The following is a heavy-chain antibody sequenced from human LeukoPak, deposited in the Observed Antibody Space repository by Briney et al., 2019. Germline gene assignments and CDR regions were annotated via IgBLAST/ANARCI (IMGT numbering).Heavy chain of an antibody. V-gene: IGHV5-51*01. CDR2: IYPGDSDT. CDR3: ARHLRGYSYGMVYYGMDV. D-gene: IGHD5-18*01. Sequence: GGSLKISCKGSGYSFTSYWIGWVRQMPGKGLEWMGIIYPGDSDTRYSPSFQGQVTISADKSISTAYLQWSSLKASDTAMYYCARHLRGYSYGMVYYGMDVWGQGTTVTVSS. CDR1: GYSFTSYW. J-gene: IGHJ6*02.